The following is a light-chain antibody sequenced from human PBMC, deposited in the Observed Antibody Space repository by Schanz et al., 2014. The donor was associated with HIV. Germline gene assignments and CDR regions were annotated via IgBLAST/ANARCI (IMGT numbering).Light chain of an antibody. CDR1: SSDIGTFNY. CDR3: SSFTYTSTPVA. CDR2: DVS. J-gene: IGLJ2*01. Sequence: QSALTQPASVSGSPGQSITISCTGTSSDIGTFNYVSWYQQHPGKAPKLIIYDVSNRPSGVSNRFSGSKSGNTASLTISGLQAEDEADYYCSSFTYTSTPVAFGGGTKVTVL. V-gene: IGLV2-14*03.